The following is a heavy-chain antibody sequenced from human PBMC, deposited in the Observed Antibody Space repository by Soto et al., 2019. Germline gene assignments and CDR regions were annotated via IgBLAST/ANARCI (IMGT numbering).Heavy chain of an antibody. CDR3: AKARADYYDSSGYPVDY. V-gene: IGHV3-23*01. CDR1: GFTFSSYA. D-gene: IGHD3-22*01. Sequence: EVQLLESGGGLVQPGGSLRLSCAASGFTFSSYAMSWVRQAPGKGLEWVSAISGSGGSTYYADSVKGRFTISRDNPKNTLYLQMNSLRAEDTAVHYCAKARADYYDSSGYPVDYWGQGTLVTVSS. J-gene: IGHJ4*02. CDR2: ISGSGGST.